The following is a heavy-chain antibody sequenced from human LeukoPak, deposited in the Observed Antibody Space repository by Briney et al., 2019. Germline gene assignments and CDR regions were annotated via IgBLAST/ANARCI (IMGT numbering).Heavy chain of an antibody. V-gene: IGHV1-69*04. CDR2: IIPILGIA. D-gene: IGHD3-10*01. CDR1: GGTFSSYA. Sequence: SVKVSCKASGGTFSSYAISWVRQAPGQGLEWMGRIIPILGIANYAQKFQGRVTITADKSTSTAYMELSSLRSEDTAVYYCARAGPPTYYYGSGSYVAAFGIWGQGTMVTVSS. CDR3: ARAGPPTYYYGSGSYVAAFGI. J-gene: IGHJ3*02.